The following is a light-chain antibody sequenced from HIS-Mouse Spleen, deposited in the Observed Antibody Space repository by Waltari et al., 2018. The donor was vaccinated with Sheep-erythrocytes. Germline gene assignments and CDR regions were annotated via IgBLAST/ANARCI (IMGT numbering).Light chain of an antibody. CDR3: YSTDSSGNGV. J-gene: IGLJ2*01. CDR2: EDS. CDR1: ALPKKS. V-gene: IGLV3-10*01. Sequence: SYELTQPPSVSVSPGQTARITCSGAALPKKSAYWYQQKSGQAPVLVIYEDSKRPSGIPERFSGSSSGTMATLTISGDQVEDEADYYCYSTDSSGNGVFGGGTKLTVL.